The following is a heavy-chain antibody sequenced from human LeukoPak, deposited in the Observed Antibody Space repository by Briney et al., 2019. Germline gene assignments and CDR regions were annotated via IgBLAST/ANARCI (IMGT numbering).Heavy chain of an antibody. CDR3: VRGPNNYASGTFYFDY. D-gene: IGHD3-10*01. CDR1: GFTFNNYA. V-gene: IGHV3-23*01. CDR2: ISASGLRT. Sequence: GGSLRLSCAASGFTFNNYAMIWVRQAPGKGLEWVSAISASGLRTYYADSVKGRFTISRDNSKNTLYLQMNSLGAEDTAVYYCVRGPNNYASGTFYFDYWGQGTLVTVSS. J-gene: IGHJ4*02.